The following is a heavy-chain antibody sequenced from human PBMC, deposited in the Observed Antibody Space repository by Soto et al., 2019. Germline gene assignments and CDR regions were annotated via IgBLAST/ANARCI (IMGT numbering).Heavy chain of an antibody. D-gene: IGHD1-26*01. J-gene: IGHJ6*03. V-gene: IGHV3-48*01. CDR2: ISSSSSTI. CDR1: GFTFSSYS. CDR3: ARDGTDYYYYYMDV. Sequence: GGSLRLSCAASGFTFSSYSMNWVRQAPGKGLEWVSYISSSSSTIYYADSVKGRFTISRDNAKNSLYLQMNSLRAEDTAVYYCARDGTDYYYYYMDVWGKGTTVTVSS.